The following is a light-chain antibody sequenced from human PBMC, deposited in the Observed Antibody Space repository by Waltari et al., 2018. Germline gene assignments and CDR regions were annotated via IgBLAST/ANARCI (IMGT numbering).Light chain of an antibody. CDR1: SSDVGGYNL. CDR2: EGD. CDR3: CSYAGSSTVV. Sequence: QSALTQPASASGSPGQSITISCTATSSDVGGYNLVPWYQQHPGKVPKLIIYEGDRRPSGVSNRFSGSRSGNTASLTISGLQAEDEADYYCCSYAGSSTVVFGGGTKLTVL. J-gene: IGLJ2*01. V-gene: IGLV2-23*01.